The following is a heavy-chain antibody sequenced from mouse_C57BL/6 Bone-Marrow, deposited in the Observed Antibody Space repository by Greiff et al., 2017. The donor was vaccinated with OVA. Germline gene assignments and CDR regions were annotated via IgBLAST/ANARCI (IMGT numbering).Heavy chain of an antibody. V-gene: IGHV1-81*01. Sequence: QVQLQQSGAELARPGASVKLSYKASGYTFTSYGISWVKQRTGQGLEWIGEIYPRSGNTYYNEKFKGKATLTADKSSSTAYMELRSLTSEDSAVYFCARRLRLRFAYWGQGTLVTVSA. CDR3: ARRLRLRFAY. D-gene: IGHD2-4*01. CDR2: IYPRSGNT. CDR1: GYTFTSYG. J-gene: IGHJ3*01.